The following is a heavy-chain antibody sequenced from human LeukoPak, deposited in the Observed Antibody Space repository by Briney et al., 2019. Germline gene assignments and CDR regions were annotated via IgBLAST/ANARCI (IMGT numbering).Heavy chain of an antibody. CDR1: GFTVSSNY. D-gene: IGHD2-15*01. Sequence: PGGSLRLSCAASGFTVSSNYMSWVRQAPGKGLEWVSVIYSGGSTYYVDSVKGRFTISRDNSKNTLYLQMNSLRAEDTAVYYCARASLYCSGGSCYGYWGQGTLVTVSS. V-gene: IGHV3-53*01. CDR3: ARASLYCSGGSCYGY. CDR2: IYSGGST. J-gene: IGHJ4*02.